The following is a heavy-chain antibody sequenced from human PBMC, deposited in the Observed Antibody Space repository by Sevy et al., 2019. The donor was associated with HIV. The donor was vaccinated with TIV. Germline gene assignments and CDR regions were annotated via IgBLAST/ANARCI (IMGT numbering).Heavy chain of an antibody. V-gene: IGHV3-48*01. J-gene: IGHJ6*02. CDR2: ISSSSSTI. Sequence: GGSLRLSCAASGFTFSSYSMNWVHQAPGKGLEWVSYISSSSSTIYYADSVKGRFTISRDNAKNSLYLQMNSLRAEDTAVYYCARDSEYYDFWSGYYPYYYYGMDVWGQGTTVTVSS. CDR3: ARDSEYYDFWSGYYPYYYYGMDV. CDR1: GFTFSSYS. D-gene: IGHD3-3*01.